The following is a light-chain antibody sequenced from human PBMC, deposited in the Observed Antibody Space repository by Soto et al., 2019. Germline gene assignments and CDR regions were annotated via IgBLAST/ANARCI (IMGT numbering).Light chain of an antibody. CDR3: YSAADNNLRV. CDR1: VLAKKY. V-gene: IGLV3-27*01. CDR2: NDS. Sequence: SYELTQPSSVSVSPGQTARITCSGDVLAKKYGRWFQQKPGQVPVLVIYNDSERPSGIPERFSGFSSGTTVTLTISGAQVEDEADYYCYSAADNNLRVFGGGTKLTVL. J-gene: IGLJ2*01.